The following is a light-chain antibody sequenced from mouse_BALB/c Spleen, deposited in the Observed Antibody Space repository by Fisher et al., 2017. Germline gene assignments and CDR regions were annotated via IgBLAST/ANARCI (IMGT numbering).Light chain of an antibody. CDR3: QQWSSYPYT. Sequence: IVLTQTPAIMSASLGEKVTMSCRASSSVNYMYWYQQKSGTSPKRWIYDTSKLASGVPARFSGSGSGTSYSLTISRMEAEDAATYYCQQWSSYPYTFGGGTKLEIK. CDR1: SSVNY. J-gene: IGKJ2*01. V-gene: IGKV4-59*01. CDR2: DTS.